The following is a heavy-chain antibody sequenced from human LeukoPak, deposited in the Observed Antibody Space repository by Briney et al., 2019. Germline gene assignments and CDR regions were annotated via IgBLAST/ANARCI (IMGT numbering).Heavy chain of an antibody. CDR2: INPNSGGT. CDR1: GYTFTGYY. J-gene: IGHJ5*02. Sequence: ASVKVSCKASGYTFTGYYMHWVRQAPGQGLEWMSWINPNSGGTNYAQKFQGRVTMTRDTSISTAYLEMNRLRSDDTAVYYCASRPNSRKAVACPDNWFVPWGQGGLVTVSS. V-gene: IGHV1-2*02. D-gene: IGHD6-19*01. CDR3: ASRPNSRKAVACPDNWFVP.